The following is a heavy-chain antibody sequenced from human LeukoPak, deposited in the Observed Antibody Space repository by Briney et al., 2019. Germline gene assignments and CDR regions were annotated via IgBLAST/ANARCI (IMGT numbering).Heavy chain of an antibody. Sequence: SETLSLTCTVSGGSISSYYWSWIRQPPGKGLEWIGYIYTSGSTNYNPSLKSRVTISVDTSKNQFSLKLSSVTAADTAVYYCARLYCSSTSCYPEGYYYYYMDVWGKGTTVTVSS. D-gene: IGHD2-2*01. J-gene: IGHJ6*03. CDR2: IYTSGST. V-gene: IGHV4-4*09. CDR3: ARLYCSSTSCYPEGYYYYYMDV. CDR1: GGSISSYY.